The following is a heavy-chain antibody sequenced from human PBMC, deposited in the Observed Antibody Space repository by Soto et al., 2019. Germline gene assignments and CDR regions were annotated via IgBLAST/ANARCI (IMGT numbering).Heavy chain of an antibody. Sequence: SETLSLTCNVSGGSISTSRSYWAWIRQPPGKGLEWLANIFYSGSTYYNPSLKSRVTISVDTSKNQFSLKLSSVTAADTAVYYCAFFCITRVRGVLIYVWTQGTSVTGSS. D-gene: IGHD3-10*01. CDR2: IFYSGST. CDR3: AFFCITRVRGVLIYV. CDR1: GGSISTSRSY. J-gene: IGHJ6*02. V-gene: IGHV4-39*07.